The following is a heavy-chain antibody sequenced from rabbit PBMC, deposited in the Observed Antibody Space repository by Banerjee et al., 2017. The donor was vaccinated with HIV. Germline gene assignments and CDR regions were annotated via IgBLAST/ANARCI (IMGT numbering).Heavy chain of an antibody. CDR3: ARDVSSSGIGGFNL. D-gene: IGHD1-1*01. Sequence: QEQVVESGGGLVQPEGSLTLTCTASGFSFSSTYWICWVRQAPGKGLEWIGCMNTGSSGITYYASWAKGRFTISKTSSTTVTLQMTSLTAADTATYFCARDVSSSGIGGFNLWGQGTLVTVS. V-gene: IGHV1S45*01. CDR1: GFSFSSTYW. J-gene: IGHJ4*01. CDR2: MNTGSSGIT.